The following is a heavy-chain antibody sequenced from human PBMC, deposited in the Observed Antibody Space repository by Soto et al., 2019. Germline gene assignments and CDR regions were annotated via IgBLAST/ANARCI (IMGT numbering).Heavy chain of an antibody. Sequence: QVQLQESGPRLVKPSQTLSLTCIVSGGSISSGDYYWSWIRQHPGKGLEWIGYIYYSGSAYYNPSPRSRVTMSVDTSRTHFSLKLSSVTAANTAIYFCARDASSNWHNFDYGGQGTLVTVSS. CDR2: IYYSGSA. CDR1: GGSISSGDYY. D-gene: IGHD6-13*01. J-gene: IGHJ4*02. V-gene: IGHV4-31*03. CDR3: ARDASSNWHNFDY.